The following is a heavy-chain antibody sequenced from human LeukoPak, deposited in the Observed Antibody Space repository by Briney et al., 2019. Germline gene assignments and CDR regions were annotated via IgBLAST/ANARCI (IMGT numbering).Heavy chain of an antibody. Sequence: GGSLRLSCAASGFTFSNAWMSWVRQAPGKGLEWVGRIKSKTDGGTTDYAAPVKGRFTISRDDSKNTLYLQMNSLKTEDTAVYYCTTTNYYDSSGYYYSLDYWGQGTLVTVSS. CDR2: IKSKTDGGTT. D-gene: IGHD3-22*01. J-gene: IGHJ4*02. CDR1: GFTFSNAW. CDR3: TTTNYYDSSGYYYSLDY. V-gene: IGHV3-15*01.